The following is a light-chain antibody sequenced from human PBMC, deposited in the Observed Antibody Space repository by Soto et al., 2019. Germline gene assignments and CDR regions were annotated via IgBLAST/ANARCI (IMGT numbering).Light chain of an antibody. CDR1: SSDVGGYNF. CDR2: EVG. CDR3: TSYTSTGTYV. V-gene: IGLV2-14*01. J-gene: IGLJ1*01. Sequence: QSVLTQPASVSGSPGQSITISCTGTSSDVGGYNFVSWYQQLPGKAPKLMIFEVGNRPSGVSNRFSGSKSGNTASLTISGLQAEDEADYYCTSYTSTGTYVFGTGTKLTVL.